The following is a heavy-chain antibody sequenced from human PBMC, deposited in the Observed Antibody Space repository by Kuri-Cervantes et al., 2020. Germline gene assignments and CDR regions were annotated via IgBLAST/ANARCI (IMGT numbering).Heavy chain of an antibody. V-gene: IGHV3-23*01. CDR2: ISGSGSTT. CDR1: GFTFRSYA. Sequence: GESLKISCAASGFTFRSYAMSWVRQAPGRGLEWGSAISGSGSTTHYADSVKGRFTVSRDNSKNTLYLEMNSLRAEDTAVYYCARSNVIATKKNWFDPWGQGTLVTVSS. CDR3: ARSNVIATKKNWFDP. J-gene: IGHJ5*02. D-gene: IGHD3-16*02.